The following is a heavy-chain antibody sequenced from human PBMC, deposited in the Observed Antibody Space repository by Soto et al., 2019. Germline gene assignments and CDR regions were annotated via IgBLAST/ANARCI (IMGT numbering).Heavy chain of an antibody. CDR2: ISYSGST. J-gene: IGHJ5*02. CDR1: GGSINSGNHY. CDR3: ARLSITSNGGWFDP. D-gene: IGHD1-20*01. V-gene: IGHV4-31*03. Sequence: QVQLQESGPGLVKPSQTLSLTCTVSGGSINSGNHYWNWISQHPGKGLEWIGYISYSGSTSYNPSLRSRVTISVDTAKNQFSLKLSSVTAADTAVFYCARLSITSNGGWFDPWGQGTLVTVSS.